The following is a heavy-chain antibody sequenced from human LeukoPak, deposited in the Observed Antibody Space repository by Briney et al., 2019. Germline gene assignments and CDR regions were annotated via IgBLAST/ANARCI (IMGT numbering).Heavy chain of an antibody. Sequence: GASVKVSCKASGYTFTSYGISWVRQAPGQGLEWMGWISAYNGNTNYAQKLQGRVTMTRDTSTSTVYMELSSLRSEDTAVYYCARDGEPHYYDSSGKHIDYWGQGTLVTVSS. CDR3: ARDGEPHYYDSSGKHIDY. J-gene: IGHJ4*02. CDR2: ISAYNGNT. D-gene: IGHD3-22*01. CDR1: GYTFTSYG. V-gene: IGHV1-18*01.